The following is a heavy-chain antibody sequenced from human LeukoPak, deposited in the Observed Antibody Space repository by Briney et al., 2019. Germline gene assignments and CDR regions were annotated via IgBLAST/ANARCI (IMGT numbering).Heavy chain of an antibody. D-gene: IGHD2-21*02. CDR2: IYYSGST. J-gene: IGHJ4*02. CDR3: ARVTSILLFDY. V-gene: IGHV4-59*08. CDR1: GGSISSNY. Sequence: SETLSLTCTVSGGSISSNYWSWIRQHPGKGLEWIGYIYYSGSTYYNPSLKSRVTISVDTSKNQFSLKLSSVTAADTAVYYCARVTSILLFDYWGQGALVTVSS.